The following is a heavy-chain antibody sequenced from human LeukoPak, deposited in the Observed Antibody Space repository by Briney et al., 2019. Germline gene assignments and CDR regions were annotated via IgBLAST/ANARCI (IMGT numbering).Heavy chain of an antibody. Sequence: GESLKISCEGSGYSFTSYWIGWVRQMPGKGLEWMGIIYPGDSDTRYSPSFQGQVTISADKSISTAYLQWSSLKASDTAMYYCARHDLYGSGSYYNGVGYYYYGMDVWGQGTTVTVSS. J-gene: IGHJ6*02. CDR1: GYSFTSYW. V-gene: IGHV5-51*01. CDR2: IYPGDSDT. D-gene: IGHD3-10*01. CDR3: ARHDLYGSGSYYNGVGYYYYGMDV.